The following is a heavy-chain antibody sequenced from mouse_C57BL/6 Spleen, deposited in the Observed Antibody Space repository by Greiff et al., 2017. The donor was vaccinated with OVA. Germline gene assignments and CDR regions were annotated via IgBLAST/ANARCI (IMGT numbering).Heavy chain of an antibody. CDR3: ARNYGDWYFDV. CDR2: ISSGSSTI. J-gene: IGHJ1*03. V-gene: IGHV5-17*01. Sequence: DVQLQESGGGLVKPGGSLKLSCAASGFTFSDYGMHWVRQAPEKGLEWVAYISSGSSTIYYADTVKGRFTISRDNAKNTLFLQMTSLRSEDTAMYYCARNYGDWYFDVWGTGTTVTVSS. CDR1: GFTFSDYG. D-gene: IGHD1-1*01.